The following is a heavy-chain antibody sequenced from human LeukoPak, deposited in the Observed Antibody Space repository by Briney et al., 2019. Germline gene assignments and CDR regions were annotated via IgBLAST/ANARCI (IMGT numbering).Heavy chain of an antibody. CDR1: SGSISSYY. V-gene: IGHV4-30-2*01. D-gene: IGHD4-23*01. J-gene: IGHJ4*02. Sequence: SETLSLTCSVSSGSISSYYWSWIRQPPGKGLEWIGYIYHSGSTYYNPSLKSRVTISVDRSKNQFSLKLSSVTAADTAVYYCARGIDYGGFDYWGQGTLVTVSS. CDR3: ARGIDYGGFDY. CDR2: IYHSGST.